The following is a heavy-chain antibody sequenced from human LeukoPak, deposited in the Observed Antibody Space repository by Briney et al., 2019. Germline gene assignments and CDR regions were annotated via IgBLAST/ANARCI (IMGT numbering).Heavy chain of an antibody. V-gene: IGHV1-18*01. J-gene: IGHJ4*02. Sequence: GASVKVSYKASGYTFTSYGISWVRQAPGQGLEWMGWISAYNGNTNYAQKLQGRVTMTTDTSTSTAYMELRSLRSDDTAVYYCARARGYCSGGSCYADYWGQGTLVTVSS. D-gene: IGHD2-15*01. CDR2: ISAYNGNT. CDR1: GYTFTSYG. CDR3: ARARGYCSGGSCYADY.